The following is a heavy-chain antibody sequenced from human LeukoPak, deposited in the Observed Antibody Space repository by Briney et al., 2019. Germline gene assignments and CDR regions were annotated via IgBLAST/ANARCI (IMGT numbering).Heavy chain of an antibody. CDR1: GGSISSYY. CDR2: IYYSGST. D-gene: IGHD6-13*01. Sequence: KASETLSLTCTVSGGSISSYYWGWIRQPPGKGLEWIGYIYYSGSTNYNPSLKSRVTISVDTSKNQFSLKLSSVTAADTAVYYCARDSSSWPGVFDYWGQGTLVTVSS. CDR3: ARDSSSWPGVFDY. J-gene: IGHJ4*02. V-gene: IGHV4-59*01.